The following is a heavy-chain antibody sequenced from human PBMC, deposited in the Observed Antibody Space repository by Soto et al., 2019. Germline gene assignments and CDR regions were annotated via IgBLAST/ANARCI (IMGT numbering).Heavy chain of an antibody. CDR1: GGSVSSGDYY. J-gene: IGHJ6*02. Sequence: SETLSLTCTVSGGSVSSGDYYWGWIRQPPGKGLEWIGTIYYSGSTYYKPSLKSRVTISVDTSKNQFSLKLSSVTAADTAVYYCARVGGSYSNYYYDMDVWGQGTTVTVSS. CDR2: IYYSGST. V-gene: IGHV4-39*01. D-gene: IGHD1-26*01. CDR3: ARVGGSYSNYYYDMDV.